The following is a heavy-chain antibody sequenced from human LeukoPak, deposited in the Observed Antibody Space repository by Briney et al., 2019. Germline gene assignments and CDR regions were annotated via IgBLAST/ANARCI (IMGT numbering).Heavy chain of an antibody. V-gene: IGHV4-34*01. CDR2: INHSGST. CDR1: GGSFSGYY. CDR3: ARSPRYYYYYMDV. J-gene: IGHJ6*03. Sequence: SETLSLTCAVYGGSFSGYYWSWIRQPPGKGLEWIGEINHSGSTNYNPSLKSRVTISVDTSKNQFSLKLSSVTAADTAVYFCARSPRYYYYYMDVWGKGTTVTVSS.